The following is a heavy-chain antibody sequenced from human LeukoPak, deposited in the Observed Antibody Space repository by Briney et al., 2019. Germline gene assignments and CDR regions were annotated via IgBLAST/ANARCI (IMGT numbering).Heavy chain of an antibody. J-gene: IGHJ4*02. CDR1: GFTFSSYG. V-gene: IGHV3-30*18. Sequence: GGSLRLSCAASGFTFSSYGMHWVRQAPGKGLEWVAVISYDGSNKYYADSVKGRFTISSDNSKNTLYMQMNSLKAEDTAVYYCAKDTLKWELRESFDYWGQGTLVTASS. CDR3: AKDTLKWELRESFDY. CDR2: ISYDGSNK. D-gene: IGHD1-26*01.